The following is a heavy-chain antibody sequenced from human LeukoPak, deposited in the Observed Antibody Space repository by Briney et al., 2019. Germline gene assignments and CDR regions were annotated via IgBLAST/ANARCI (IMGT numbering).Heavy chain of an antibody. CDR3: ARSPRLPAYYYYYYMDV. CDR2: INPNSGGT. D-gene: IGHD6-25*01. V-gene: IGHV1-2*02. J-gene: IGHJ6*03. Sequence: ASVKVSCKASGYTFTSYGISWVRQAPGQGLEWMGWINPNSGGTNYAQKFQGRVTMTRDTSISTAYMELSRLRSDDTAVYYCARSPRLPAYYYYYYMDVWGKGTTVTVSS. CDR1: GYTFTSYG.